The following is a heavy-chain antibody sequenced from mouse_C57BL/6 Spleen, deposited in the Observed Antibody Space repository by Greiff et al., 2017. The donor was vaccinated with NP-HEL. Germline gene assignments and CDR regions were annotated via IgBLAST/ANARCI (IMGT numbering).Heavy chain of an antibody. CDR1: GFTFSSYG. CDR2: ISSGGSYT. CDR3: ARGDYDYDKFAY. D-gene: IGHD2-4*01. J-gene: IGHJ3*01. Sequence: EVQRVESGGDLVKPGGSLKLSCAASGFTFSSYGMSWVRQTPDKRLEWVATISSGGSYTYYPDSVKGRFTISRDNAKNTLYLQMSSLKSEDTAMYYCARGDYDYDKFAYWGQGTLVTVSA. V-gene: IGHV5-6*01.